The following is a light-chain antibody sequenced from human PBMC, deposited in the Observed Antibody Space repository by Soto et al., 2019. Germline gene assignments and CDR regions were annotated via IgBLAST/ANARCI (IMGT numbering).Light chain of an antibody. CDR1: SSDIGGYNY. V-gene: IGLV2-14*01. CDR2: EVS. CDR3: SSYTTSSTRV. Sequence: QSVLTQPASVSGSPGQSITISCTGTSSDIGGYNYVSWYQQHPGKAPKLIIYEVSYRPSGISDRFSGSKSGNTASLTISGLQGEDEGDYYCSSYTTSSTRVFGGGTKLTVL. J-gene: IGLJ3*02.